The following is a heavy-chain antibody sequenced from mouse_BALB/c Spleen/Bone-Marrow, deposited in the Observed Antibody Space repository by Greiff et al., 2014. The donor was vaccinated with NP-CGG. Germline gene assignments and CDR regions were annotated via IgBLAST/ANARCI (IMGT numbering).Heavy chain of an antibody. V-gene: IGHV1-47*01. CDR2: FYPYDDDT. Sequence: QVQLKQSGAELVKPGASVKMSCKAFGYPFTTYPIEWMRQNHGKNLEWIGNFYPYDDDTKYNEEFKGKAKLTEDKSSTTVSLELSRLTSDDSAVYYCARGAYGLFDYWGQGTTLTVSS. D-gene: IGHD6-5*01. CDR1: GYPFTTYP. CDR3: ARGAYGLFDY. J-gene: IGHJ2*01.